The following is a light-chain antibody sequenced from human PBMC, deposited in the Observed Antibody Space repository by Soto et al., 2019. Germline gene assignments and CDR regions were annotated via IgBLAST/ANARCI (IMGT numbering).Light chain of an antibody. CDR3: SSYTSKSSLI. V-gene: IGLV2-14*01. CDR2: EVR. Sequence: QSALTQPASVSGSPGQSITISCAGTMRDVGAYNLVSWYQQHPGRAPQLIIYEVRNRPSGISFRFSGSKSGNTASLTNSGHQAEDEADYYCSSYTSKSSLIFGGGTKVTVL. J-gene: IGLJ2*01. CDR1: MRDVGAYNL.